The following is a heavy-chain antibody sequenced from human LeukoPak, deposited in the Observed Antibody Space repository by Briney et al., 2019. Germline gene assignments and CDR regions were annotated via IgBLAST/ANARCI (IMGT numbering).Heavy chain of an antibody. CDR1: GFTLSNYW. Sequence: GGSLRLSCAASGFTLSNYWMNWVRQVPGKGLVWVSHINSDGSNIRYADSVKGRFTISRDNSKNTLYLQMNSLRAEDTAVYYCAKEYYYDSSGYPTPLFDYWGQGTLVTVSS. CDR3: AKEYYYDSSGYPTPLFDY. V-gene: IGHV3-74*01. D-gene: IGHD3-22*01. J-gene: IGHJ4*02. CDR2: INSDGSNI.